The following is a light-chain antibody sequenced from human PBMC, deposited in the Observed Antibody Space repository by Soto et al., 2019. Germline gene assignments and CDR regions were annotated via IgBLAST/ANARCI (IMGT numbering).Light chain of an antibody. J-gene: IGKJ1*01. CDR3: QLFGSSRT. V-gene: IGKV3-20*01. CDR1: QNVGGSY. CDR2: GAS. Sequence: EIVLTQSPGTLSLSPGERATLSRRASQNVGGSYVGWYQQKPGQGPRLLIFGASSRATGIPDRFSGSGSGTDFTLTISRLEPEDFAVYYCQLFGSSRTFGQGTKVDIK.